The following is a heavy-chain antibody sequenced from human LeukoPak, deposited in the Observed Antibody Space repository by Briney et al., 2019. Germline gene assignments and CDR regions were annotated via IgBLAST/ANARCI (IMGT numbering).Heavy chain of an antibody. CDR2: INWNGGKT. CDR3: ARGQGYSAY. J-gene: IGHJ4*02. CDR1: GFMFDDYG. V-gene: IGHV3-20*04. Sequence: GGSLRLSCTVSGFMFDDYGMNWVRQAPGKGLEWVSGINWNGGKTGYADSVKGRFTISRDNAKNSLYLQMTSVRAEDTALYYCARGQGYSAYWGQGTLVAVPS. D-gene: IGHD2-15*01.